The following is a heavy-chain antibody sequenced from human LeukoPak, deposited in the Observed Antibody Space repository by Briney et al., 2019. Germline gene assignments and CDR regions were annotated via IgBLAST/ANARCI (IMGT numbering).Heavy chain of an antibody. D-gene: IGHD1-26*01. Sequence: PGGSLRLSCAASGFTFSDYGMHWVRQAPGKGLEWVAVIWSDGSNKYYTDSVKGRFSISRDNSRNTLYLQMDSLRAEDTAVYYCARASGSYDYWGQGTLVTVSS. CDR3: ARASGSYDY. J-gene: IGHJ4*02. CDR2: IWSDGSNK. CDR1: GFTFSDYG. V-gene: IGHV3-33*01.